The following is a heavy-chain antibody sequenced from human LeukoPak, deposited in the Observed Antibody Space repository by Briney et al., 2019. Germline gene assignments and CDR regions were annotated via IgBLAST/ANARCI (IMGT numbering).Heavy chain of an antibody. CDR1: GGSISSYY. D-gene: IGHD3-10*02. J-gene: IGHJ4*02. Sequence: SETLSLTRTVSGGSISSYYWSWIRQPPGKGLEWIGYIYYSGSTNYNPSLKSRVTISVDTSKNQFSLKLSSVTAADTAVYYCARDSVLFRYWGQGTLVTVSS. V-gene: IGHV4-59*01. CDR3: ARDSVLFRY. CDR2: IYYSGST.